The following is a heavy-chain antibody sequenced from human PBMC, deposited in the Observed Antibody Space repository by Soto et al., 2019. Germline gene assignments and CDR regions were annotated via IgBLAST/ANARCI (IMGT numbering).Heavy chain of an antibody. V-gene: IGHV4-59*01. CDR1: GASISSYY. J-gene: IGHJ4*02. CDR3: ARATTPSL. D-gene: IGHD1-1*01. CDR2: IYYSGST. Sequence: QVQLQESGPGLVKPSETLSLTCTVSGASISSYYWSWIRQPPGKGLEWIGYIYYSGSTNYNPSLKSRVTISVATSTYQFSPKLSSVPAADTAMYYCARATTPSLWSQATPVTVSS.